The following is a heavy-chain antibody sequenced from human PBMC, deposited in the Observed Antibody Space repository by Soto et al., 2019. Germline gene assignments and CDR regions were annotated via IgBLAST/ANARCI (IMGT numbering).Heavy chain of an antibody. V-gene: IGHV3-7*01. CDR3: ARAILEWFNPPDYYYYYYMDV. CDR1: GFTFSSYW. Sequence: EVQLVESGGGLVQPGGSLRLSCAASGFTFSSYWMSWVRQAPGKGLEWVANIKQDGSEKYYVDSVKGRFTISRDNAKNSLYLQMNSLRAEDTAVYYCARAILEWFNPPDYYYYYYMDVWGKGTTVTVSS. J-gene: IGHJ6*03. D-gene: IGHD3-3*01. CDR2: IKQDGSEK.